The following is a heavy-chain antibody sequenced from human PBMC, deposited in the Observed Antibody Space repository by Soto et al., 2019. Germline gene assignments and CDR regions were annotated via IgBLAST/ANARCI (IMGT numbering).Heavy chain of an antibody. Sequence: PSETLSLTCTVSGGSVSSGSYYWSWIRQPPGKGLEWIGYIYYSGSTNYNPSLKSRVTISVDTSKNQFSLKLSSVTAADTAVYYCVIDLLRVTPYLDYPGRGTLVIVSS. J-gene: IGHJ4*02. CDR2: IYYSGST. CDR3: VIDLLRVTPYLDY. D-gene: IGHD2-21*02. V-gene: IGHV4-61*01. CDR1: GGSVSSGSYY.